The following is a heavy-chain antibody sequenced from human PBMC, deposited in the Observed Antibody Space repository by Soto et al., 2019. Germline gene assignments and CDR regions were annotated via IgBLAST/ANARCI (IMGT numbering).Heavy chain of an antibody. V-gene: IGHV2-5*02. D-gene: IGHD2-8*01. CDR2: IYWDDDK. CDR3: APSILLMVYAGGRMGVGGRNHNWFDP. Sequence: QITLKESGPTLVKPTQTLTLTCTFSGFSLSTSGVGVGWIRQPPGKALEWLALIYWDDDKRYSPSLKSRLTITKDTSKNQVVLTMTNMDPVDTATYYCAPSILLMVYAGGRMGVGGRNHNWFDPWGQGTLVTVSS. J-gene: IGHJ5*02. CDR1: GFSLSTSGVG.